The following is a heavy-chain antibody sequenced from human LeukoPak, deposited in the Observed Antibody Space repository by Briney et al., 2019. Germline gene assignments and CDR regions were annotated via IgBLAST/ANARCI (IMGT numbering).Heavy chain of an antibody. V-gene: IGHV4-39*01. Sequence: PSETLSLTCTVSGGSISSSSYYWGWIRQPPRKGLEWIGSIHYSGSTYYNPSLKSRVTISIDTSKNQFSLKLSSVTAADTAVYCCARVGCSGGSCEFDYWGQGTLVTV. J-gene: IGHJ4*02. CDR1: GGSISSSSYY. CDR3: ARVGCSGGSCEFDY. CDR2: IHYSGST. D-gene: IGHD2-15*01.